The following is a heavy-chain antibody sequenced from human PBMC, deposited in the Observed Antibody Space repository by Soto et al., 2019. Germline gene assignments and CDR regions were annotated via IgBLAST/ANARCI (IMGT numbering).Heavy chain of an antibody. Sequence: SLKISCKGSGYIFTSYWISWVRQMPGKGLEWMGRIDPSDSYTNYSPSFQGHVTISADKSISTAYLQWSSLKAWDTAMYYCAIRLPANWGSYRTYQSYYFDYWGQGTLVTVSS. CDR1: GYIFTSYW. CDR3: AIRLPANWGSYRTYQSYYFDY. J-gene: IGHJ4*02. D-gene: IGHD3-16*02. V-gene: IGHV5-10-1*01. CDR2: IDPSDSYT.